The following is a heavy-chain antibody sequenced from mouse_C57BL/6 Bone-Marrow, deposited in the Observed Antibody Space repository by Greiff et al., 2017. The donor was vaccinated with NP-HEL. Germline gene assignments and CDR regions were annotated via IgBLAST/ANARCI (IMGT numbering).Heavy chain of an antibody. CDR2: IHPNSGST. Sequence: VQLQQPGAELVKPGASVKLSCKASGYTFTSYWMHWVKQRPGQGLEWIGMIHPNSGSTNYNEKFKSKATLTVDKSSSTAYMQLSSLTSEDSAVYYCARPLWLRRDWYFDVWGTGTTVTVSS. D-gene: IGHD2-2*01. V-gene: IGHV1-64*01. CDR3: ARPLWLRRDWYFDV. J-gene: IGHJ1*03. CDR1: GYTFTSYW.